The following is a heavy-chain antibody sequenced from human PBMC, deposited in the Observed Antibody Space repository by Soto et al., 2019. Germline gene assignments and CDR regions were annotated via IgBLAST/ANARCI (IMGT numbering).Heavy chain of an antibody. D-gene: IGHD2-15*01. CDR2: VSYDANNK. V-gene: IGHV3-30*18. CDR3: AKRCGASCYGGDVLDF. CDR1: GFTFSNYG. Sequence: QVQLVESGGGVVQPGRSLRLSCVASGFTFSNYGMHWVRQAPGKGPEWVAFVSYDANNKDYTDSVKGRFTISRDNSKNTLFLQMNSLRREDTAVYYCAKRCGASCYGGDVLDFWGQGTMVTVSP. J-gene: IGHJ3*01.